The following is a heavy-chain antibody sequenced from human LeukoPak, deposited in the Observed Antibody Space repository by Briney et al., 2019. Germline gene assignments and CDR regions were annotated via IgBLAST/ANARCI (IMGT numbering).Heavy chain of an antibody. CDR2: INHSGST. CDR1: GGSISSSSYY. V-gene: IGHV4-39*07. J-gene: IGHJ5*02. Sequence: PSETLSLTCTVSGGSISSSSYYWSWIRQPPGKGLEWIGEINHSGSTNYNPSLKSRVTISVDTSKNQFSLKLSSVTAADTAVYYCARNGFRESRYGAWGQGTLVTVSS. CDR3: ARNGFRESRYGA. D-gene: IGHD4-17*01.